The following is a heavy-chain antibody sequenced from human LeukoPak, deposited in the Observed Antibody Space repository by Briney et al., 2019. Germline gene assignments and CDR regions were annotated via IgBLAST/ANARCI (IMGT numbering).Heavy chain of an antibody. CDR2: IYTSGST. D-gene: IGHD3-9*01. V-gene: IGHV4-4*07. CDR1: GGSISSYY. CDR3: ARDGYFDWLPLIDY. Sequence: SETLSLTCTVSGGSISSYYWSWIRQPAGKGLEWIGRIYTSGSTNYNPSLKSRVTMSVDTSKNQFSLKLSSVTAADTAVYYCARDGYFDWLPLIDYWGQGTLVTVSS. J-gene: IGHJ4*02.